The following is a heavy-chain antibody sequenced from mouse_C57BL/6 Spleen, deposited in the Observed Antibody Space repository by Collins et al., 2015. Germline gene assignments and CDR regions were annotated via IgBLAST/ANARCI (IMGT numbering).Heavy chain of an antibody. CDR3: AGYGNYPYCFDY. CDR2: INPNNGGT. D-gene: IGHD2-1*01. CDR1: GYTFTDYY. V-gene: IGHV1-26*01. Sequence: KASGYTFTDYYMNWVKQSHGKSLEWIGDINPNNGGTTYNQKFKGKATLTVDKSSSTAYMELRSLTSEDSAVYYCAGYGNYPYCFDYWGQGTTLTVSS. J-gene: IGHJ2*01.